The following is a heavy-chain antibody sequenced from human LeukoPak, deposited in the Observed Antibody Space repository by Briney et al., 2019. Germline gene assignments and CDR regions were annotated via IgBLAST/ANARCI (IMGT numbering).Heavy chain of an antibody. J-gene: IGHJ5*01. D-gene: IGHD4-23*01. CDR1: GFTSSNAW. Sequence: PGGSLRLSCAVSGFTSSNAWMNGVRQAPGKGLEWVGRIKTKTDGGRTDYAAPVKGRFIISRDDSKNTLYLQMNSLKTEDTGVYYCTSSLGYAGNSWYDSWGQGTLVTVSS. CDR2: IKTKTDGGRT. CDR3: TSSLGYAGNSWYDS. V-gene: IGHV3-15*07.